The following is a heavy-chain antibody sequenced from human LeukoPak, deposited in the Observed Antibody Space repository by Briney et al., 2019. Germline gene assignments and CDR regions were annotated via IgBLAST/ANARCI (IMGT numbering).Heavy chain of an antibody. CDR1: GGTFSSYA. J-gene: IGHJ4*02. D-gene: IGHD3-22*01. CDR2: IIPIFGTA. Sequence: GASVKVSCKVSGGTFSSYAISWVRQAPGQGLEWMGGIIPIFGTANYAQKFQGRVTITADESTSTAYMELSSLRSEDTAVYYCARVKVDYYDSSGYFVYWGQGTLVTVSS. V-gene: IGHV1-69*13. CDR3: ARVKVDYYDSSGYFVY.